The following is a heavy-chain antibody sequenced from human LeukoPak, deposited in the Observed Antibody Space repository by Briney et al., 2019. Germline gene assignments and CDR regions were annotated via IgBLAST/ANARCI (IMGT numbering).Heavy chain of an antibody. V-gene: IGHV1-2*02. D-gene: IGHD3-22*01. CDR3: ARSPTGYDSSGYHPPFDY. Sequence: ASVKVSCKASGYTFTGYYMHWVRQAPGQGLEWMGWINPNSGGTNYAQKFQGRVTMTRDTSISTAYMELSRLRSDDTAVYYCARSPTGYDSSGYHPPFDYWGQGTLVTASS. CDR2: INPNSGGT. CDR1: GYTFTGYY. J-gene: IGHJ4*02.